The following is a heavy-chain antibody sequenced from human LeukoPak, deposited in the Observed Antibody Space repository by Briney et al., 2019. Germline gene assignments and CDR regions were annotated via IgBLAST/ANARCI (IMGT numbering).Heavy chain of an antibody. CDR1: GGSFSGYY. CDR2: INHSGST. D-gene: IGHD3-10*01. Sequence: PSETLSLTCAVYGGSFSGYYWSWIRQPPGKGLEWIGEINHSGSTNYNPSLKSRVAISVDTSKNQFSLKLSSVTAADTAVYCCARIEWFGESDYWGQGTLVTVSS. CDR3: ARIEWFGESDY. J-gene: IGHJ4*02. V-gene: IGHV4-34*01.